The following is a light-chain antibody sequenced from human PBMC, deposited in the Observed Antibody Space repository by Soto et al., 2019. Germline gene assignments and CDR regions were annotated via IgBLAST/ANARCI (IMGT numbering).Light chain of an antibody. V-gene: IGLV1-44*01. CDR2: SDN. J-gene: IGLJ2*01. CDR1: SSNIGSNP. CDR3: AAWDNSLSSVV. Sequence: QSVLTQPPSASGTPGQRVTISCSGGSSNIGSNPVSWFQQLPGTAPKLLIYSDNQRPSGVPDRFSGSKSGTSASLAISGPQSEDEAAYYCAAWDNSLSSVVFGGGTQLTVL.